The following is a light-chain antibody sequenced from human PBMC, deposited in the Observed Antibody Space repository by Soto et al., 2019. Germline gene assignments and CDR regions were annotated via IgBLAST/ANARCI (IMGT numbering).Light chain of an antibody. J-gene: IGLJ2*01. V-gene: IGLV2-14*03. CDR2: DVT. CDR3: TSYASSSTPVV. Sequence: QSALTQPASVSGSPGQSITISCTGTSSDIGGYKYVSWYQHHPGTAPKLMIYDVTNRPSGVSNRFSGSKSGNTASPTISGLQAEDEGDYYCTSYASSSTPVVFGGGTKVTVL. CDR1: SSDIGGYKY.